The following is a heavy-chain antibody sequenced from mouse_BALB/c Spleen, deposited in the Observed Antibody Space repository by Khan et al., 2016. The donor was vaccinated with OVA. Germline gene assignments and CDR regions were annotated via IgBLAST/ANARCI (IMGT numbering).Heavy chain of an antibody. V-gene: IGHV9-3-1*01. J-gene: IGHJ4*01. CDR2: INTYTGEP. D-gene: IGHD1-2*01. CDR3: AREVGYLYAMGY. Sequence: QIQLVQSGPELKKPGETVKISCKASGYTFTNYGMNWVKQAPGKGLKWMGWINTYTGEPTYADDFKGRFAFSLETSASTAYLQINNLKNEDTATYFCAREVGYLYAMGYWGQGTSVTVSS. CDR1: GYTFTNYG.